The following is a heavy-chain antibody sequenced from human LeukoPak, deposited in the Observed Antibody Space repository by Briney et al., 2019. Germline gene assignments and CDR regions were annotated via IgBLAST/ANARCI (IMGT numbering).Heavy chain of an antibody. J-gene: IGHJ4*02. CDR2: IYYSGST. CDR1: GGSISSYY. V-gene: IGHV4-59*12. Sequence: SETLSLTCTVSGGSISSYYWSWIRQSPGKGLEWIGYIYYSGSTNFNPSLKSRVTISVDTSKNQFSLKLSSVTAADTAVYYCARDRYYYDSSARYFDYWGQGTLVTVSS. CDR3: ARDRYYYDSSARYFDY. D-gene: IGHD3-22*01.